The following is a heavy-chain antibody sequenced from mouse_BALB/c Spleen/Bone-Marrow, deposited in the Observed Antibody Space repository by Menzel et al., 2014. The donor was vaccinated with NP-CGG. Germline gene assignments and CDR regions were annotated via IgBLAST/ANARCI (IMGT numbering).Heavy chain of an antibody. V-gene: IGHV3-6*02. CDR1: GYSITSGYY. D-gene: IGHD2-3*01. Sequence: EVQRVESGPGLAKPSQSLSLTCSVTGYSITSGYYWNWIRQFPGNKLEWMGYINYDGSNNYNPSLKNRISITRDTSKNQFFLKLNSVTTEDTATYYCTMRLLTYWGQGTLVTVSA. CDR3: TMRLLTY. CDR2: INYDGSN. J-gene: IGHJ3*01.